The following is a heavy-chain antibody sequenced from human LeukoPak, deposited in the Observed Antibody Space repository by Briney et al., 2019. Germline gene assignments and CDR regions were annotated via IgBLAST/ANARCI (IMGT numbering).Heavy chain of an antibody. CDR1: GFTLSNFR. V-gene: IGHV3-7*05. CDR2: INRDGTQK. CDR3: ARDPAVTNVHDAFDM. Sequence: PGGPLTLSCAASGFTLSNFRMHWPPQAPGKGREWVVIINRDGTQKQHVDSVKGRFSISRDNAKDSLYLQMNSLRAEDTAVYYCARDPAVTNVHDAFDMWGQGTMVTVSS. J-gene: IGHJ3*02. D-gene: IGHD4-17*01.